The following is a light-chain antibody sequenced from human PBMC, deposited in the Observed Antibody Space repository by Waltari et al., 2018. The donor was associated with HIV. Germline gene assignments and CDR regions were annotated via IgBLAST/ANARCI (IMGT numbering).Light chain of an antibody. V-gene: IGKV3-20*01. CDR3: QHYGSSPRYT. J-gene: IGKJ2*01. Sequence: EVDLTQAPDTLSLSPGERATLSCRASQNITSNYLAWYQQGLGQAPRPLIYGASSRATGIPERFAGSGSGTDFTLTISRLEPEDFAMYYCQHYGSSPRYTFGQGTNLEIK. CDR2: GAS. CDR1: QNITSNY.